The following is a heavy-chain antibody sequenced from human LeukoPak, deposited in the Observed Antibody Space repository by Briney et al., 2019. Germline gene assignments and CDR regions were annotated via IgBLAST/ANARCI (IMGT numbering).Heavy chain of an antibody. CDR2: IYTSGST. V-gene: IGHV4-4*07. CDR1: GGSISSYY. D-gene: IGHD6-19*01. J-gene: IGHJ4*02. CDR3: ARVNLGYSSGWSFDY. Sequence: SETLSLTCTVSGGSISSYYWSWIRQPAGKGLEWIGRIYTSGSTNYNPSLKSRVTMSVDTSKNQFSLKLSSVTAADTAVYYCARVNLGYSSGWSFDYWGQGTLVTVSS.